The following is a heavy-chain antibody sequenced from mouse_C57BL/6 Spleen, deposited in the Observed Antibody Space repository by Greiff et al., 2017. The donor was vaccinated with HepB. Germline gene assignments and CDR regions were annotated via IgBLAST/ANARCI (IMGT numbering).Heavy chain of an antibody. CDR2: IHPNSGST. Sequence: QVQLQQPGAELVKPGASVKLSCKASGYTFTSYWMHWVKQRPGQGLEWIGMIHPNSGSTNYNETFKSKATLTVDKSSSTAYMQLSSLTSEDSAVYYGARRYSNFHWYCDVWGTGTTVTVSS. CDR1: GYTFTSYW. J-gene: IGHJ1*03. CDR3: ARRYSNFHWYCDV. V-gene: IGHV1-64*01. D-gene: IGHD2-5*01.